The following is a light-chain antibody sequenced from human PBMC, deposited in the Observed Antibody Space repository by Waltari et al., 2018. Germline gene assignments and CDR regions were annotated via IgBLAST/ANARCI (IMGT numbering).Light chain of an antibody. CDR1: TSNIGNNF. J-gene: IGLJ2*01. CDR2: RDS. V-gene: IGLV1-47*01. CDR3: ASWDDILIGHL. Sequence: QSVLTQPPSASAAPGQRVNISCSGSTSNIGNNFVYCYQQLPGTAPRLVIHRDSQRPSGIPDRFSGSKSGTSASLAISGLRSEDEADYYCASWDDILIGHLFGGGTKLTVL.